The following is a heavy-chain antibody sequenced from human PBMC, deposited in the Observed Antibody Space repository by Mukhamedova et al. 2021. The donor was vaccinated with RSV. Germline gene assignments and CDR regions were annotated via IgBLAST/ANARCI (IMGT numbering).Heavy chain of an antibody. CDR3: ARVSRTVDTNWFDS. J-gene: IGHJ5*01. CDR2: ISSSGSTI. Sequence: APGKGLEWVSYISSSGSTIYYADSVKGRFTISRDNAKNSLYLQMNSLRAEDTAVYYCARVSRTVDTNWFDSWGQGTLVTVSS. V-gene: IGHV3-11*01. D-gene: IGHD5-18*01.